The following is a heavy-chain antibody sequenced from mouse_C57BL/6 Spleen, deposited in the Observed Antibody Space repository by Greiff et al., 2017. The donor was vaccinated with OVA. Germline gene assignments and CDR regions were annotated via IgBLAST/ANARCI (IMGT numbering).Heavy chain of an antibody. J-gene: IGHJ4*01. D-gene: IGHD3-2*02. CDR2: IDPETGGT. CDR3: TTSSGYSYYYAMDY. Sequence: VQLQQSGAELVRPGASVTLSCKASGYTFTDYEMHWVKQTPVHGLEWIGAIDPETGGTAYNQKFKGKAILTADKSSSTAYMELRSLTSEDSAVYYCTTSSGYSYYYAMDYWGQGTSVTVSS. V-gene: IGHV1-15*01. CDR1: GYTFTDYE.